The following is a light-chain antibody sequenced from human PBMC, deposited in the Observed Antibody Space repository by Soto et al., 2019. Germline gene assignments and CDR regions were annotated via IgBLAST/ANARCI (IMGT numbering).Light chain of an antibody. CDR2: KAS. V-gene: IGKV1-5*03. CDR3: QHYNSYSEA. CDR1: QSISSW. Sequence: DIEIPQSPSNLSAPVGDGVTITCRASQSISSWLAWYQQRPGKAPKILIYKASTLKSGVPSRFSGSGSWTEFTLTISSLQPDDFETDYCQHYNSYSEAFGQGTKVDIK. J-gene: IGKJ1*01.